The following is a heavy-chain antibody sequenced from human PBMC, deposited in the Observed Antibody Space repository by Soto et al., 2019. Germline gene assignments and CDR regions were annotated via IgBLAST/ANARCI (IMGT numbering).Heavy chain of an antibody. CDR2: INEDGSTT. CDR1: GFTFRRCW. Sequence: DVQLVESGGGLVQPGGSLRLSCAASGFTFRRCWMHWVRQAPGKGLVWVARINEDGSTTNYADSVKGRFSISRDNAKNTVYLQMNSLRAEDTAVFYCARDVPPDYWGQGTLVTVSS. J-gene: IGHJ4*02. CDR3: ARDVPPDY. V-gene: IGHV3-74*01.